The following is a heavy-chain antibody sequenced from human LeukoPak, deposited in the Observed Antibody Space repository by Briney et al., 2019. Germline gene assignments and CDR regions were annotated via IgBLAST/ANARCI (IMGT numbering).Heavy chain of an antibody. Sequence: GRSLRLSCAASGFTFSSYAMHWVRQAPGKGLEWVAVISYDGSNKYYADSVKGRFTISRDNSTNTLYLQMNSLRAEDTAVYYCARVQGRYSYGSGFDSWGQGTLVTVSS. CDR1: GFTFSSYA. V-gene: IGHV3-30*04. J-gene: IGHJ4*02. D-gene: IGHD5-18*01. CDR3: ARVQGRYSYGSGFDS. CDR2: ISYDGSNK.